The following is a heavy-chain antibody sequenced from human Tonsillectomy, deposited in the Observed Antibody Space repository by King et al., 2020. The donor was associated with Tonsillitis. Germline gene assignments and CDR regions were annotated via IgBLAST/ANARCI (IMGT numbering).Heavy chain of an antibody. V-gene: IGHV3-30*18. Sequence: VQLVESGGGVVQPGRSLRLSCAASGFTFSSYGMHWVRQAPGKGLEWVAVISYDVSNEYYADSEKGRFNISRDNSKDTLYLKLNSLKPEETAVYYCAQASLYSSSSEPDYRGQGTLVTVSS. D-gene: IGHD6-13*01. J-gene: IGHJ4*02. CDR2: ISYDVSNE. CDR3: AQASLYSSSSEPDY. CDR1: GFTFSSYG.